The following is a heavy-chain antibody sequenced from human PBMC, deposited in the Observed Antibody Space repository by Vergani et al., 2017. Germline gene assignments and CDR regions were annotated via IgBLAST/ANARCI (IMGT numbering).Heavy chain of an antibody. J-gene: IGHJ4*02. Sequence: EVQLVESGGGLVQPGRSLRLSCAASGFTFDDYAMHWVRQAPGKGLEWVSGISWNSGSIGYADSVKGRFTISRDNAKNSLYLQMNSLRAEDTALYYCAKDMSRVDDFWSGYYTVGFDYWGQGTLVTVSS. CDR3: AKDMSRVDDFWSGYYTVGFDY. CDR1: GFTFDDYA. CDR2: ISWNSGSI. D-gene: IGHD3-3*01. V-gene: IGHV3-9*01.